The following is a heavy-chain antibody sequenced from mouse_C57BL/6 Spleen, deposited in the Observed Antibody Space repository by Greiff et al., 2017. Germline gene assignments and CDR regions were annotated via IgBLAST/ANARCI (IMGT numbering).Heavy chain of an antibody. CDR1: GYAFSSSW. V-gene: IGHV1-82*01. Sequence: QVQLQQSGPELVKPGASVKISCKASGYAFSSSWMNWVKQRPGKGLEWIGRIYPGDGDTNYNGKFKGKATLTADKSSSTAYMQLSSLTSEDSAVYFCATMATTGYYAMDYWGQGTSVTVSS. CDR2: IYPGDGDT. D-gene: IGHD2-2*01. CDR3: ATMATTGYYAMDY. J-gene: IGHJ4*01.